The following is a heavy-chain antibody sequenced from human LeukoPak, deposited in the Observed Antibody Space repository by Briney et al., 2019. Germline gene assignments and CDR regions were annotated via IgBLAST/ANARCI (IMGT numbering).Heavy chain of an antibody. CDR2: INHSGST. CDR3: ARVQHRRWLQHYYFDY. CDR1: GGSISSISYY. J-gene: IGHJ4*02. D-gene: IGHD5-24*01. Sequence: SETLSLTCTISGGSISSISYYWGWIRQPPGKGLEWIGEINHSGSTNYNPSLKSRVTISVDTSKNQFSLKLSSVTAADTAVYYCARVQHRRWLQHYYFDYWGQGTLVTVSS. V-gene: IGHV4-39*07.